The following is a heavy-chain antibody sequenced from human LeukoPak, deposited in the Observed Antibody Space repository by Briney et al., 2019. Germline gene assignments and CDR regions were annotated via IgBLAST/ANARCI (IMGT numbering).Heavy chain of an antibody. CDR3: ASGSYYDWFDP. D-gene: IGHD1-26*01. CDR1: GFTFSSYS. CDR2: ISSSSSYI. V-gene: IGHV3-21*01. J-gene: IGHJ5*02. Sequence: GGSLRLSCAGCGFTFSSYSMKWVRRAPGKGLEWVSSISSSSSYIYYADSVKGRFTISRDNAKNSLYLQMNSLRAEYTAVYYCASGSYYDWFDPWGQGTLVTVSS.